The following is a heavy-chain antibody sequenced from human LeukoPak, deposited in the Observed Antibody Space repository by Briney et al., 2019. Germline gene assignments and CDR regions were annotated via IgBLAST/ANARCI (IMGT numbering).Heavy chain of an antibody. J-gene: IGHJ4*02. CDR1: GFTFSTSW. V-gene: IGHV3-74*01. D-gene: IGHD2/OR15-2a*01. CDR3: ARAGYYRFDY. CDR2: INSDGITI. Sequence: PGGSLRLSCAASGFTFSTSWMHWVRQAPGKGLGWVSRINSDGITIDYADSVKGGFTISRDNAKNTLYFQMNSLRDEDTAVYYCARAGYYRFDYWGQGTLVTVSS.